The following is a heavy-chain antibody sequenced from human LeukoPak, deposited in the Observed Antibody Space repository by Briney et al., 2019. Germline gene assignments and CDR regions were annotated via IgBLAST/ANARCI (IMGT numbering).Heavy chain of an antibody. CDR1: GFRLSTYW. D-gene: IGHD3-10*01. Sequence: GGSLRLSCAASGFRLSTYWMSWVRQAPGKGLEWVANIKQDGSHKNYVDSVKGRFTISRDNAKNSLYLQMNSLRAEDTAVYYCARDLEGSGSFYRPSYDYWGQGTLVTVSS. J-gene: IGHJ4*02. CDR3: ARDLEGSGSFYRPSYDY. CDR2: IKQDGSHK. V-gene: IGHV3-7*01.